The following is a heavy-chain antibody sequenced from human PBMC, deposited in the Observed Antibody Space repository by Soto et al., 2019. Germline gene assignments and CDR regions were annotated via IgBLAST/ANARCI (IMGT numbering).Heavy chain of an antibody. J-gene: IGHJ6*02. D-gene: IGHD1-7*01. CDR2: INHSGST. Sequence: ETLSLTCAVYGGSFSGYYWSWIRQPPGKGLEWIGEINHSGSTNYNPSLRSRVTISVDTSKNQFSLKLSSVTAADTAVYYCAREPYNWNYRRGPTRNYYYYVMDVWGQGTKVTVSS. CDR1: GGSFSGYY. CDR3: AREPYNWNYRRGPTRNYYYYVMDV. V-gene: IGHV4-34*01.